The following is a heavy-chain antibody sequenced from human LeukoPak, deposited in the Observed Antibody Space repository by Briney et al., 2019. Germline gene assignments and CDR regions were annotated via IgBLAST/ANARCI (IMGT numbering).Heavy chain of an antibody. CDR1: GFTFSSYG. CDR2: ISYDGSNK. Sequence: PGGSLRLSCAASGFTFSSYGMHWVRQAPGKGLEWVAVISYDGSNKYYADSVKGRFTISRDNSKNTLYLQMNSLRAEDTAVYYRAKVITMVRGVIPRTDAYYYYGMDVWGQGTTVTVSS. D-gene: IGHD3-10*01. V-gene: IGHV3-30*18. J-gene: IGHJ6*02. CDR3: AKVITMVRGVIPRTDAYYYYGMDV.